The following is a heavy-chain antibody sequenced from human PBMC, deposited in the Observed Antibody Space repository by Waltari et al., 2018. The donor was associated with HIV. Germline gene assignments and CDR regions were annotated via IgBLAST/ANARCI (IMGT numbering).Heavy chain of an antibody. CDR1: GFIFTNYA. J-gene: IGHJ4*02. Sequence: QVHLVESGGGVVQPGRSLRLSCGTSGFIFTNYAMHWVRQAPGKGFGGGAVISYDGTKKDYTDSVKGRFTISRDNYKNTLSLQMNSLRPEDTAIYYCAKSVNSAWHDFVGWGQGTLVIVSS. CDR2: ISYDGTKK. CDR3: AKSVNSAWHDFVG. D-gene: IGHD6-19*01. V-gene: IGHV3-30*10.